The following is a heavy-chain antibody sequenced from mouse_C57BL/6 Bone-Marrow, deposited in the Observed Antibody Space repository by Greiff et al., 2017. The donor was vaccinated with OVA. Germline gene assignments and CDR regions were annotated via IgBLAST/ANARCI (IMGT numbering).Heavy chain of an antibody. CDR2: IYPRDGST. J-gene: IGHJ4*01. CDR3: ARSATVVATDYYAMDY. D-gene: IGHD1-1*01. V-gene: IGHV1-85*01. CDR1: GYTFTSYD. Sequence: VQLQESGPELVKPGASVKLSCKASGYTFTSYDINWVKQRPGQGLEWIGWIYPRDGSTKYNEKFKGKATLTVDTSSSTAYMELHSLTSEDSAVYYWARSATVVATDYYAMDYWGQGTSVTVSS.